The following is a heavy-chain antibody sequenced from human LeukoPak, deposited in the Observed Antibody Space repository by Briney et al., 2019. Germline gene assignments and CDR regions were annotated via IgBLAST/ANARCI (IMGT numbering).Heavy chain of an antibody. CDR3: AGLVGRYSSGLYYYYFDY. CDR2: MYLSGTT. D-gene: IGHD3-22*01. CDR1: GDSINSLDL. J-gene: IGHJ4*02. Sequence: SGTLSLTYTVSGDSINSLDLWSWVRQPPGKGLEWIGEMYLSGTTHSNPSVKSRVTISIDKSKNQFFLNLSSVTAADTAVYYCAGLVGRYSSGLYYYYFDYWGQGTLVTVSS. V-gene: IGHV4-4*02.